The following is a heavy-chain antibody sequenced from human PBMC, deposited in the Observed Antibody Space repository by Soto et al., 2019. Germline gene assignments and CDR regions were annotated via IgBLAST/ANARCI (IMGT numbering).Heavy chain of an antibody. D-gene: IGHD5-12*01. J-gene: IGHJ6*02. CDR2: ISAYNGNT. Sequence: ASVKVSCKASGYTFTSYGISWVRQAPGQGLEWMGWISAYNGNTNYAQKLQGRVTMTTDTSTSTAYMELRSLRSDDTAVYYCARDSVIVATLYYGMDVWGQGTTVTVSS. CDR3: ARDSVIVATLYYGMDV. CDR1: GYTFTSYG. V-gene: IGHV1-18*01.